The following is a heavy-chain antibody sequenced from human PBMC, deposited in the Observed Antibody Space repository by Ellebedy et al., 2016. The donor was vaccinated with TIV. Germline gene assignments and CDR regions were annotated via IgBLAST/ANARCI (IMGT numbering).Heavy chain of an antibody. CDR1: GYTFTGYY. J-gene: IGHJ6*02. CDR3: WRDSIPELGRNYYDYGMDG. V-gene: IGHV1-2*02. D-gene: IGHD1-26*01. Sequence: ASVKVSCXASGYTFTGYYMHWVRQAPGQGLEWMGWINPNSGGTNYAQKFQGRVTMTRDTSISTAYMELSRLRSDETAVYYCWRDSIPELGRNYYDYGMDGWGQGTTVTVSS. CDR2: INPNSGGT.